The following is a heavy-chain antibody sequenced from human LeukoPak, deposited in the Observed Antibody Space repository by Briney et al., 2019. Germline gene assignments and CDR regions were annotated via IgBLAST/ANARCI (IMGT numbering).Heavy chain of an antibody. V-gene: IGHV4-4*07. Sequence: SETLSLTCTVSGXSISSYFWSWIRQPAGKGLEWIGRIYSSGNTNYNPSLKSRVTMSVDTSKNQFSLKLTSVTAADTAVYYCARGSASPAAIAFDIWGQGTMVTVSS. CDR2: IYSSGNT. CDR3: ARGSASPAAIAFDI. D-gene: IGHD2-2*02. CDR1: GXSISSYF. J-gene: IGHJ3*02.